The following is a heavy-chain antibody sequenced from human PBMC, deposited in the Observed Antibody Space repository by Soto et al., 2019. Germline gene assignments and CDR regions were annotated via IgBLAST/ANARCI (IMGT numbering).Heavy chain of an antibody. CDR3: ARDDERWSDCDLGY. CDR2: IRSKTSNYAT. J-gene: IGHJ4*02. V-gene: IGHV3-73*01. CDR1: GLTFRDAA. D-gene: IGHD2-21*01. Sequence: PGGSLRLSCAVSGLTFRDAAVHWVRQASGKRLEWVGRIRSKTSNYATAYAASVTGRFVISRDDSKNTAYLQMSGLKIEDTAVYYCARDDERWSDCDLGYWGQGVLVTVSS.